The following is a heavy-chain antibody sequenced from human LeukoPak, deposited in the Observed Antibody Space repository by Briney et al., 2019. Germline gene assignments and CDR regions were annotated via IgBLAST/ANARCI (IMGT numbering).Heavy chain of an antibody. CDR1: GFTVGSNY. D-gene: IGHD3-10*01. V-gene: IGHV3-48*02. CDR2: ISSSSSVI. J-gene: IGHJ4*02. CDR3: ARDMSLLWFGDPFDY. Sequence: PGGSLRLSCAASGFTVGSNYMSWVRQAPGKGLEWVSYISSSSSVIYYADSVKGRFTISRDNAKNSLYLQMNSLRDEDTAVYYCARDMSLLWFGDPFDYWGQGTLVTVSS.